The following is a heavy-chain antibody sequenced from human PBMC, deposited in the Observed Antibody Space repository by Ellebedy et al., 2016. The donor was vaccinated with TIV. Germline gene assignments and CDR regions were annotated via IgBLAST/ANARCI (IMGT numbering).Heavy chain of an antibody. CDR1: GFTVNSYF. CDR2: IKQDGSEK. D-gene: IGHD3-9*01. J-gene: IGHJ4*02. Sequence: GGSLRLSCAASGFTVNSYFMTWVRQAPGKGLEWVASIKQDGSEKHYVDSVKGRFTISRDNVNDSLFLQMNSLRAEDTAVYYCARESVRYFDWDYWGQGTLVAV. V-gene: IGHV3-7*01. CDR3: ARESVRYFDWDY.